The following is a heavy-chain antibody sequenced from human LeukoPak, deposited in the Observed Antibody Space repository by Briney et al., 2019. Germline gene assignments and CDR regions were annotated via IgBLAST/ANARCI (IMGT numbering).Heavy chain of an antibody. CDR1: GGTFSSYA. D-gene: IGHD4-17*01. Sequence: SVKVSCNASGGTFSSYAISWVRQAPGQGLEWMGRIIPIHGIANYAQKYQGRVTITPAKSTSTGSIELSSLTAGDTAAYYCAREVGTVTTSSFVAFDIWGQGTMVTVSS. CDR3: AREVGTVTTSSFVAFDI. V-gene: IGHV1-69*04. CDR2: IIPIHGIA. J-gene: IGHJ3*02.